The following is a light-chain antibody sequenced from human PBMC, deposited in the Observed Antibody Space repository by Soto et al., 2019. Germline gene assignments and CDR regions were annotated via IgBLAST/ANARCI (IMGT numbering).Light chain of an antibody. CDR2: EVN. CDR3: SSFAGSNGVI. V-gene: IGLV2-8*01. CDR1: SSDVGGYNY. Sequence: QSVLTQPPSASGSPGQSVTISCTGTSSDVGGYNYVSWYQQHPGKAPKVMIYEVNKRPSGVPDRFSGSKSANTASLTVSGLQAEDEADYYCSSFAGSNGVIFGGGTKLTVL. J-gene: IGLJ2*01.